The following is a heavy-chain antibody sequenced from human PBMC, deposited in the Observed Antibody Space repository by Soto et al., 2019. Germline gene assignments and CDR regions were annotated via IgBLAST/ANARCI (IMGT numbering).Heavy chain of an antibody. CDR1: GFTFSSYA. V-gene: IGHV3-23*01. Sequence: EVQLLESGGGLVQPGGSLRLSCAASGFTFSSYAMSWVRQAPGKGLEWVSAISGSGGSTYYADSVKGRFTISRDNSKNTLYLQMTSLRAEDTAVYYCAKGQDPRSKGYYYYTDVWGKGTTVTVSS. CDR3: AKGQDPRSKGYYYYTDV. J-gene: IGHJ6*03. CDR2: ISGSGGST.